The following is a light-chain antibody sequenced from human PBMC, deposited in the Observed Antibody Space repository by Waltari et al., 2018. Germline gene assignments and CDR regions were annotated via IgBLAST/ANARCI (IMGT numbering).Light chain of an antibody. Sequence: DIQMTQSPSSLSASVGDRVTITCQASQDISNYLNWYQQKPGKAPKLLIYDASNLETGVPSRFSGSGSGTDFTFTISSLQPEVIATYYCLQYDNLPVTFGPGTKVDIK. CDR1: QDISNY. CDR3: LQYDNLPVT. CDR2: DAS. V-gene: IGKV1-33*01. J-gene: IGKJ3*01.